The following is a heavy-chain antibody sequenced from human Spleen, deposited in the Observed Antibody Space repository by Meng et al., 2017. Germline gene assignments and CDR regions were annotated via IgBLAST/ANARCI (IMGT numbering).Heavy chain of an antibody. D-gene: IGHD6-25*01. J-gene: IGHJ4*02. Sequence: ASVKVSCKPSGYNFPDYWLHWVRQAPGQGLEWMGRINPNSGGTNYAQKFQGRVTMTRDTSISTAYMELSRLRSDDTAVYYCARDEDISAAGKLFGDYWGQGTLVTVSS. CDR2: INPNSGGT. V-gene: IGHV1-2*06. CDR3: ARDEDISAAGKLFGDY. CDR1: GYNFPDYW.